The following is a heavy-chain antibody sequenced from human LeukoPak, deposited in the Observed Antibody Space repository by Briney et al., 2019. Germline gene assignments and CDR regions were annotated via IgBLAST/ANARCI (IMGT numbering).Heavy chain of an antibody. J-gene: IGHJ4*02. CDR3: AKYSSGWCFEY. V-gene: IGHV3-30*02. CDR2: IGYDGSYK. Sequence: HPGGSLRLSCAASGFTFSSYGIHWVRQAPGKGLEWVAFIGYDGSYKHYADSVKGRFTISRDNSKNTLYLQMNSLRAEDTAMYYCAKYSSGWCFEYWGQGTLVTVSS. D-gene: IGHD6-19*01. CDR1: GFTFSSYG.